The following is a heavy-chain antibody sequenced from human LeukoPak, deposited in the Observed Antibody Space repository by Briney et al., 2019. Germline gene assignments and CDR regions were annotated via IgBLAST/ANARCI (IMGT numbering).Heavy chain of an antibody. CDR1: GFTFSSYA. Sequence: GGSLRLSCAASGFTFSSYAMSWVRQAPGKGLEWVSAISGSGGSTYYADSVKGRFTISRDNSKNTLYLQMNSLRAEDTAVYYCAKDRLQWLVLSWYFDLWGRGTLVTVSS. CDR3: AKDRLQWLVLSWYFDL. D-gene: IGHD6-19*01. CDR2: ISGSGGST. V-gene: IGHV3-23*01. J-gene: IGHJ2*01.